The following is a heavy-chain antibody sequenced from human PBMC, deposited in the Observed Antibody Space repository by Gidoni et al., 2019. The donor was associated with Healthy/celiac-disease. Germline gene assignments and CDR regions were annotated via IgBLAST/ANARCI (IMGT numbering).Heavy chain of an antibody. D-gene: IGHD3-16*01. V-gene: IGHV4-59*01. CDR2: IYYSGST. J-gene: IGHJ3*02. CDR1: GGSISSYY. Sequence: QVQLQESGPGLVKPSETLSLTCTVSGGSISSYYWSWIRQPPGKGLEWIGYIYYSGSTNYNPSLKSRVTISVDTSKNQFSLKLSSVTAADTAVYYYARDALGAFDIWGQGTMVTVSS. CDR3: ARDALGAFDI.